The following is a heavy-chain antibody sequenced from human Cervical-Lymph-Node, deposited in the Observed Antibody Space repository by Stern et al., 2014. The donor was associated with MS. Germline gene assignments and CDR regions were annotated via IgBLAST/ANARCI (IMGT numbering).Heavy chain of an antibody. D-gene: IGHD3-10*01. CDR3: TTAAQV. CDR2: ISGDGTIT. V-gene: IGHV3-74*02. CDR1: GLTSSNSW. Sequence: EVQLVESGGGFVQPGGSLRLSCAASGLTSSNSWMHWVRQAPGKGLVWVSRISGDGTITDYADSVKGRFTISRDTAKSTLFLQMNSLRDEDSAVYYCTTAAQVRGQGILVTVSS. J-gene: IGHJ4*02.